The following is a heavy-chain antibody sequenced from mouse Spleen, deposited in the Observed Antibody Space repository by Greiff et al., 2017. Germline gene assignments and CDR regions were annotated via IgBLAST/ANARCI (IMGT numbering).Heavy chain of an antibody. CDR1: GYTFSSYW. Sequence: VKLQESGAELMKPGASVKISCKATGYTFSSYWIEWVKQRPGHGLEWIGEILPGSGSTNYNEKFKGKATFTADTSSNTAYMQLSSLTSEDSAVYYCARTNYRYGGLDYWGQGTTLTVSS. J-gene: IGHJ2*01. D-gene: IGHD2-14*01. CDR3: ARTNYRYGGLDY. CDR2: ILPGSGST. V-gene: IGHV1-9*01.